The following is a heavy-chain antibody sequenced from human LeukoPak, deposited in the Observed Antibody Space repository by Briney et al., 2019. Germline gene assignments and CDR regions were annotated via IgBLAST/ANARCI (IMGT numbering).Heavy chain of an antibody. V-gene: IGHV1-24*01. J-gene: IGHJ4*02. CDR3: ATGARWYYDSSGYPLFDY. Sequence: ASVKVSCKVSGYTLTELSMHWVRQAPGKGLEWMGGFDPEDGETIYAQKFQGRVTMTEDTSTDTAYMEVSSLRSEDTAVYYCATGARWYYDSSGYPLFDYWGQGTLVTVSS. CDR2: FDPEDGET. D-gene: IGHD3-22*01. CDR1: GYTLTELS.